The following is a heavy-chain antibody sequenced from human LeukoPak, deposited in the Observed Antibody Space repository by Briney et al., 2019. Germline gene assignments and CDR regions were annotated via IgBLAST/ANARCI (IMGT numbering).Heavy chain of an antibody. J-gene: IGHJ4*02. D-gene: IGHD4-17*01. V-gene: IGHV3-23*01. CDR1: GFTFSNYE. Sequence: GGSLRLSCAASGFTFSNYEMDWVRQAPGKGLEWVSGISGSGGSTYYADSVKGRFTISRDNSNNTLYLQMNSLRAEDTAVYYCARFDYGDYEGYFDYWGQGTLVTVST. CDR3: ARFDYGDYEGYFDY. CDR2: ISGSGGST.